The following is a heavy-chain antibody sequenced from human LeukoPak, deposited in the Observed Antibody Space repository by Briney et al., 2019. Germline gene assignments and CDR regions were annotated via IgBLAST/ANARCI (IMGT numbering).Heavy chain of an antibody. D-gene: IGHD2/OR15-2a*01. CDR3: ARAGGVYDPFDY. Sequence: PGGSLRLSCAASGLTFSSYSMNWVRQAPGKGLEWVSSISSSSSYIYYADSVKGRFTISRDNAKNSLYLQMNSLRAEDTAVYYCARAGGVYDPFDYWGQGTLVTVSS. V-gene: IGHV3-21*01. CDR1: GLTFSSYS. J-gene: IGHJ4*02. CDR2: ISSSSSYI.